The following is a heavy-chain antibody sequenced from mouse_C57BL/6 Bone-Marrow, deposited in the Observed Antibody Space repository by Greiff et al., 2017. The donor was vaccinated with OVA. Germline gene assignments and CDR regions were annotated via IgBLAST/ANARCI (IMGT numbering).Heavy chain of an antibody. CDR3: ARNNYGSSYPHY. CDR2: IYPGSGNP. D-gene: IGHD1-1*01. Sequence: QVQLQQPGPELVKPGASVKISCKASGYSFTSYYIHWVKQRPGQGLEWIGWIYPGSGNPKYNEKFKGKAPLTAETSSSPAYMQLSRLTSADSAVYYYARNNYGSSYPHYGGQGTTLTVSS. CDR1: GYSFTSYY. J-gene: IGHJ2*01. V-gene: IGHV1-66*01.